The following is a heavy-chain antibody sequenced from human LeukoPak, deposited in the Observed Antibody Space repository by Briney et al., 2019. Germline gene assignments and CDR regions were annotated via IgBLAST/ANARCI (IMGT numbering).Heavy chain of an antibody. D-gene: IGHD3-3*01. J-gene: IGHJ4*02. CDR2: INPNSGGT. Sequence: ASVKVSCKASGYTFISYYIHWVRQAPGQGLEWMGWINPNSGGTNYAPKFQGRVTVTRDTSIRTAYMELSSLRSDDTAVYYCAREPNTIFGVVDYWGQGTLVTVSS. CDR3: AREPNTIFGVVDY. CDR1: GYTFISYY. V-gene: IGHV1-2*02.